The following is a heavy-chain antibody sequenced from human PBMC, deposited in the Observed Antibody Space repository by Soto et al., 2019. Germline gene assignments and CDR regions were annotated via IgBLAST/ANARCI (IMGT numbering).Heavy chain of an antibody. J-gene: IGHJ6*02. Sequence: ASVKVSCKASGGTFSSYTMSWVRQAPGQGLEWMGGIIPILGTTTYAHKFQGRVTITADESTSTVYMELSSLRGEDTAVYYCARGALTTLAYYYGMDVWGQGTTVTVS. D-gene: IGHD4-4*01. V-gene: IGHV1-69*13. CDR3: ARGALTTLAYYYGMDV. CDR2: IIPILGTT. CDR1: GGTFSSYT.